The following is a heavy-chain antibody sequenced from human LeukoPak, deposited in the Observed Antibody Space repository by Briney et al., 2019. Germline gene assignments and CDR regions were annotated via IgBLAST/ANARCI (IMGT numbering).Heavy chain of an antibody. CDR2: LTSGGGT. Sequence: GGSLRLSCAASGLTFSSYAFSWVRQAPGKGLEWVAALTSGGGTYYTDSVKGRFTISKDSSKNTLYLQMNSLRAEDTAVYYCAKVFTRDSSASYNFYYYGMDVWGQGTTVTVSS. CDR1: GLTFSSYA. V-gene: IGHV3-23*01. CDR3: AKVFTRDSSASYNFYYYGMDV. D-gene: IGHD3-22*01. J-gene: IGHJ6*02.